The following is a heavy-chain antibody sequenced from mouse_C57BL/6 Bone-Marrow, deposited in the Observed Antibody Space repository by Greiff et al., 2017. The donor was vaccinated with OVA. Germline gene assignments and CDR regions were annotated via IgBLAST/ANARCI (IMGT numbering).Heavy chain of an antibody. V-gene: IGHV1-84*01. Sequence: KQRPGQGLEWIGWIYPGSGNTKYNEKFKGKATLTVDTSSSTAYMQLSSLTSEDSAVYFCARERGWLLLYWYFDVWGTGTTVTVSS. J-gene: IGHJ1*03. CDR3: ARERGWLLLYWYFDV. CDR2: IYPGSGNT. D-gene: IGHD2-3*01.